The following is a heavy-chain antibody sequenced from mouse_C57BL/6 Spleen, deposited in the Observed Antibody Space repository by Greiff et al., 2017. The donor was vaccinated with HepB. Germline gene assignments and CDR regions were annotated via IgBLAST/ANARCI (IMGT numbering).Heavy chain of an antibody. V-gene: IGHV5-12*01. D-gene: IGHD2-5*01. Sequence: EVHLVESGGGLVQPGGSLKLSCAASGFTFSDYYMYWVRQTPEKRLEWVAYISNGGGSTYYPDTVKGRFTISRDNAKNTLYLQMSRLKSEDTAMYYCARNSNPWYFDVWGTGTTVTVSS. CDR1: GFTFSDYY. CDR2: ISNGGGST. J-gene: IGHJ1*03. CDR3: ARNSNPWYFDV.